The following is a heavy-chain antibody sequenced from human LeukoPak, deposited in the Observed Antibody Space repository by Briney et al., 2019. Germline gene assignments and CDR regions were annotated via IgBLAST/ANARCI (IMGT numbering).Heavy chain of an antibody. CDR3: ARDRRTYYYDGSRQGGMDV. CDR2: IYSGGTT. J-gene: IGHJ6*02. V-gene: IGHV3-53*01. D-gene: IGHD3-22*01. Sequence: GGSLRLSCAASGFTVSGNYMSWVRQAPGKGLEWVSFIYSGGTTYYADSVKGRFTISRDNSKNTLYLQVNSLRAEDTAVYYCARDRRTYYYDGSRQGGMDVWGQGTTVTVSS. CDR1: GFTVSGNY.